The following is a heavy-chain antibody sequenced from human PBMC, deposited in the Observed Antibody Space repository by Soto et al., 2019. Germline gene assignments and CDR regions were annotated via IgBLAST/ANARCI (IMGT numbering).Heavy chain of an antibody. V-gene: IGHV3-72*01. J-gene: IGHJ5*02. CDR2: SRNKANSYTT. CDR1: GFTFSDHY. CDR3: ARDLGS. Sequence: EVQLVESGGGLVQPGGSLRLSCAASGFTFSDHYMDWVRQAPGKGLEWVGRSRNKANSYTTEYAASVRGRVTISRDDSKNSLYLQMNSLKTEDTAVYYCARDLGSWGQGTLVTVSS.